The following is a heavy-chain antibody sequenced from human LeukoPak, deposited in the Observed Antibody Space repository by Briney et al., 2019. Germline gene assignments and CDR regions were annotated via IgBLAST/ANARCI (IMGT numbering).Heavy chain of an antibody. CDR3: ARGYYYDSSESCFDP. J-gene: IGHJ5*02. CDR2: INPNSGGT. D-gene: IGHD3-22*01. Sequence: GASVKVSCKASGYTFTSYYMHWVRQAPGQGLEWMGWINPNSGGTNYAQKFQGRVTMTRDTSISTAYMELSRLRSDDTAVYYCARGYYYDSSESCFDPWGQGTLVTVSS. CDR1: GYTFTSYY. V-gene: IGHV1-2*02.